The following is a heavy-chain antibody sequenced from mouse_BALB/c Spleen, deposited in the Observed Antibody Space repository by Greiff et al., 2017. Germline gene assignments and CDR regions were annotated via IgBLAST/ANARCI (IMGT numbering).Heavy chain of an antibody. Sequence: VKLQESGPGLVAPSQSLSITCTVSGFSLTSYGVHWVRQSPGKGLEWLGVIWSGGSTDYHAAFISRLSISKDNSKGQVFFKMNSLQANDTAIYYCARKRATTATSWCAYWGQGTLVTVSA. D-gene: IGHD1-2*01. CDR2: IWSGGST. CDR3: ARKRATTATSWCAY. CDR1: GFSLTSYG. J-gene: IGHJ3*01. V-gene: IGHV2-2*02.